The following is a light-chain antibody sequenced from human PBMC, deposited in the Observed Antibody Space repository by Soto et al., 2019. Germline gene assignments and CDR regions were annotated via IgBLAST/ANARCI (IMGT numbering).Light chain of an antibody. J-gene: IGLJ2*01. Sequence: QSVLTQPPSVSGAPGQRVTISCTGSSSNIGAGYDVHWYQQLPGTAPKLLIYGNSNRPSGVPDRFSGSKSGTSASLAITGLQEDDEADYYCQSYDSSLSGYVVFGGGTKLTVL. CDR2: GNS. CDR3: QSYDSSLSGYVV. CDR1: SSNIGAGYD. V-gene: IGLV1-40*01.